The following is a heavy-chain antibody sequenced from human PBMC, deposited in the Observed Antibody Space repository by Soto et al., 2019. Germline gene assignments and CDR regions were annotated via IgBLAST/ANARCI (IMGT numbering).Heavy chain of an antibody. CDR3: ARDHKAHGLDFDY. Sequence: EVQLVESGGALVQPGGSLRLSCAASGFTFSGHWMTWVRQAPGKGLEWVAHINQDESQKYYVDSVKGRFTISRDNAKNSLYLQMNSLRAEDTAVYYCARDHKAHGLDFDYWGQGTLVTVSS. V-gene: IGHV3-7*01. CDR2: INQDESQK. D-gene: IGHD2-8*01. J-gene: IGHJ4*02. CDR1: GFTFSGHW.